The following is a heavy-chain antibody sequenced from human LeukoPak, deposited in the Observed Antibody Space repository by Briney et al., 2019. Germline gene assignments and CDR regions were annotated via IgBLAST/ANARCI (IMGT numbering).Heavy chain of an antibody. CDR1: GFTFSSYA. D-gene: IGHD6-19*01. J-gene: IGHJ4*02. V-gene: IGHV3-30-3*01. CDR3: ASPIAVAGIPGGFH. CDR2: ISYDGSNK. Sequence: GRSLRLSCAASGFTFSSYAMHWVCQAPGKGLEWVAVISYDGSNKYYADSVKGRFTISRDNSKNTLYLQMNSLRAEDTAVYYCASPIAVAGIPGGFHWGQGTLVTVSS.